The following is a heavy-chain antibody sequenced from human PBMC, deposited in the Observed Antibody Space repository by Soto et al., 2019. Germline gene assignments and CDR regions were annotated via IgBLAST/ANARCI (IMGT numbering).Heavy chain of an antibody. Sequence: QVQLVQSGAEVKRPGSSVKVSCKASGDTFNFYSSNWVRQAPALGLEWLGRVNPILSLSNYAQRFQGRVTMTADNSTRTAYMRLNSLKSEDTASYYCATIYGAGYRPCDYWGQGALVTVSS. D-gene: IGHD3-10*01. CDR1: GDTFNFYS. CDR3: ATIYGAGYRPCDY. V-gene: IGHV1-69*02. J-gene: IGHJ4*02. CDR2: VNPILSLS.